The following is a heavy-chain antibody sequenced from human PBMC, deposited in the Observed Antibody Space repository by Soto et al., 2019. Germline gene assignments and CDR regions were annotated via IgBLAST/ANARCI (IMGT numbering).Heavy chain of an antibody. CDR3: AMGPYDYVWGSYRYPPFDY. J-gene: IGHJ4*02. D-gene: IGHD3-16*02. CDR1: GCTFSSYA. CDR2: IIPIFGTA. Sequence: ASVKVSCKASGCTFSSYAISWVRQAPGQGLEWMGGIIPIFGTANYAQKFQGRVTITADESTSTAYMELSSLRSEDTAVYYCAMGPYDYVWGSYRYPPFDYWGQGTLVPVSS. V-gene: IGHV1-69*13.